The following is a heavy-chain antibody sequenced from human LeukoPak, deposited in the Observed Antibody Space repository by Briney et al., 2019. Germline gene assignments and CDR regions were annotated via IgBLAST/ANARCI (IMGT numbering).Heavy chain of an antibody. CDR3: AKDRHPYYYDSSGYWVGNWFDP. D-gene: IGHD3-22*01. V-gene: IGHV3-23*01. CDR1: GFTFSSYA. J-gene: IGHJ5*02. CDR2: ISVSGGGQ. Sequence: GGSLRLSCAASGFTFSSYAMSWVRQAPGKGLSGSSAISVSGGGQYYADSVKGRFTISRDNSKNTLYLQMNSLRAEDTAVYYCAKDRHPYYYDSSGYWVGNWFDPWGQGTLVTVSS.